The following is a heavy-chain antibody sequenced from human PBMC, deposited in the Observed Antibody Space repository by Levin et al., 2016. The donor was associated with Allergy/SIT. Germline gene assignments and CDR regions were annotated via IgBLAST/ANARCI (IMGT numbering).Heavy chain of an antibody. CDR3: ASKGTIFGPGTENWFDP. V-gene: IGHV3-7*01. J-gene: IGHJ5*02. D-gene: IGHD3-3*01. CDR2: IRQDGSEK. Sequence: WIRQPPGKGLEWVANIRQDGSEKYYVDSVKGRFTISRDNAKNSLYLQMNSLRAEDTAVYYCASKGTIFGPGTENWFDPWGQGTLVTVSS.